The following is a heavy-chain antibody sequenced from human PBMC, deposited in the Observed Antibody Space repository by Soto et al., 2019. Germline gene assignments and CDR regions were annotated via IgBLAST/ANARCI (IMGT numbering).Heavy chain of an antibody. D-gene: IGHD4-4*01. V-gene: IGHV3-30*03. J-gene: IGHJ4*02. CDR3: AITSVADASFDY. CDR1: GFMFSNNG. CDR2: ISYDGSET. Sequence: GGSLRLSCAGSGFMFSNNGMHWVRRAPGKGLEWVAFISYDGSETFYADSVKGRFTISRDNSKSTLFLHMSSLKNEDTAVYYCAITSVADASFDYWGQGTLVTVSS.